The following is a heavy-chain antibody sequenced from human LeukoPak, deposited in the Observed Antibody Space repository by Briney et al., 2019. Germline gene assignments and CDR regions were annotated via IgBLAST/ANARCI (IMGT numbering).Heavy chain of an antibody. CDR1: SFTFRNYT. Sequence: GGSLRLFCAAPSFTFRNYTMNWDRMAREKGLESASTYTGWGDSTYSAYSERGRFTIYRDNSKNTLYLQMNSLRAEDTAVYYCAKVYLFNDYEGGYFDYWGQGTLVSVSS. V-gene: IGHV3-23*01. CDR2: YTGWGDST. CDR3: AKVYLFNDYEGGYFDY. J-gene: IGHJ4*02. D-gene: IGHD4-17*01.